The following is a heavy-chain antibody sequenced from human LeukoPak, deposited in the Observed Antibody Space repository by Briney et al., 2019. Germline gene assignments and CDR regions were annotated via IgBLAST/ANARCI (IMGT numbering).Heavy chain of an antibody. J-gene: IGHJ3*02. V-gene: IGHV1-69*05. CDR2: IIPIFGTA. Sequence: GASVKVSCKASGGTFSSYAISWVRQAPGQGLEWMGGIIPIFGTANYAQKFQGRVTITTDESTSTAYMELSSLRSEDTAVYYCARGRAYCSSTSCYGAFDIWGQGTMVTVSS. CDR1: GGTFSSYA. CDR3: ARGRAYCSSTSCYGAFDI. D-gene: IGHD2-2*01.